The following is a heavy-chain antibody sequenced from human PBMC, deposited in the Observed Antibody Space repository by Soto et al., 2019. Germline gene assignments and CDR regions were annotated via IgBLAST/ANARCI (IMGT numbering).Heavy chain of an antibody. D-gene: IGHD4-17*01. CDR3: ARTDGEFYYSGMDV. Sequence: PGGSLRLSCAASGFTFSSYAMSLVRQAPGKGLEWVSIISGSDDTTYYADSVKGRFTISRDNSKNTLYLQMNSLRAEDTAVYYCARTDGEFYYSGMDVWGQGTTVTVSS. CDR1: GFTFSSYA. V-gene: IGHV3-23*01. J-gene: IGHJ6*02. CDR2: ISGSDDTT.